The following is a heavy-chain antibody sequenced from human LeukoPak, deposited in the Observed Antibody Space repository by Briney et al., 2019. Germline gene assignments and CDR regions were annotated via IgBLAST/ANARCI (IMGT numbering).Heavy chain of an antibody. CDR2: IYYSGST. Sequence: SETLSLTCTVSGGSISSSSYYWGWIRQPPGKGLEWIGSIYYSGSTYYNPSLKSRVTISVDTSKNQFSLKLSSVTAADTAVYYCARPGGGGGTSDIWGQGTMVTVSS. V-gene: IGHV4-39*01. J-gene: IGHJ3*02. CDR1: GGSISSSSYY. D-gene: IGHD2-15*01. CDR3: ARPGGGGGTSDI.